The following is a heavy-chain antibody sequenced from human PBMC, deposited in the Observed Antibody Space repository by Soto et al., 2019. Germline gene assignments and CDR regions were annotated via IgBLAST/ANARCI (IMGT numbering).Heavy chain of an antibody. CDR2: IYHSGST. CDR1: SGSISSSNW. D-gene: IGHD2-2*01. Sequence: SSETLSLTCAVSSGSISSSNWWSWVRQPPGKGLEWIGEIYHSGSTNYNPSLKSRVTISVDKSKNQFSLKLSSVTAADTAVYYCAREPLYCSSTSCSKGIDPWGQGTLVTVSS. CDR3: AREPLYCSSTSCSKGIDP. J-gene: IGHJ5*02. V-gene: IGHV4-4*02.